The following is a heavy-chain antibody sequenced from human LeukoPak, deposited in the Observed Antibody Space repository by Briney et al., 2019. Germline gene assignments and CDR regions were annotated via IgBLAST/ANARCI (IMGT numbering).Heavy chain of an antibody. D-gene: IGHD6-13*01. V-gene: IGHV1-18*01. CDR2: ISAYNGNT. Sequence: GASVKASCKASGYTFTSYGISWVRQAPGQGLEWMGWISAYNGNTNYAQKLQGRVTMTTDTSTSTAYMELRSLRSDDTAVYYCAREGLAAAYNWFDPWGQGTLVTVSS. J-gene: IGHJ5*02. CDR1: GYTFTSYG. CDR3: AREGLAAAYNWFDP.